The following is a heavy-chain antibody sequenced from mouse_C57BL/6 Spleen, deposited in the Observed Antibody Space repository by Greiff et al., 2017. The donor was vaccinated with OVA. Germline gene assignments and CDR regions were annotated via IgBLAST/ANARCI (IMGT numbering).Heavy chain of an antibody. CDR3: ARSYGKRARDD. CDR1: GYTFTSYW. D-gene: IGHD2-1*01. CDR2: IYPGIGST. V-gene: IGHV1-55*01. Sequence: VQLQQPGAELVKPGASVKMSCKASGYTFTSYWITWVKQRPGQGLEWIGDIYPGIGSTNYNEKFKSKATLTVDTSSSTAYMQLSSLTSEDSAVYYCARSYGKRARDDWGQGTSVTVSS. J-gene: IGHJ4*01.